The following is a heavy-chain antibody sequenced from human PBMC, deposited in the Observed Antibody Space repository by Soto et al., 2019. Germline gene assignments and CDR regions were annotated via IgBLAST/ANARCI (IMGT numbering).Heavy chain of an antibody. V-gene: IGHV4-31*03. D-gene: IGHD3-10*01. CDR1: GGSISSDVYS. CDR2: IYYSGST. Sequence: SETLSLTCTVSGGSISSDVYSWSWIRQHPGNVLEWIGHIYYSGSTYYNPSLQSRVSISVDTSKKQFSLKLSSVTAADTAVYSCATQGKSTRVRGVPRFDPWGQGTLVTVSS. CDR3: ATQGKSTRVRGVPRFDP. J-gene: IGHJ5*02.